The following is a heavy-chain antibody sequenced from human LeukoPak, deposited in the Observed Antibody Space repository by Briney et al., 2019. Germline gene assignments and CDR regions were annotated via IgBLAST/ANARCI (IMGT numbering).Heavy chain of an antibody. Sequence: SETLSLTCTVSGGSISSSSYYWGWIRQPPGKGLEWIGSIYYSGSTYYNPSLKSRVTISVDTSKNQFSLKLSSVTAADTAVYYCARQLRDILTGYYPYYFDYWGQGTLVTVSS. J-gene: IGHJ4*02. CDR1: GGSISSSSYY. CDR3: ARQLRDILTGYYPYYFDY. V-gene: IGHV4-39*01. D-gene: IGHD3-9*01. CDR2: IYYSGST.